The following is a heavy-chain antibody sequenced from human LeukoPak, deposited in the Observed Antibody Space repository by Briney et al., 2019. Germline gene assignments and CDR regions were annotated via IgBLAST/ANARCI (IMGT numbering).Heavy chain of an antibody. Sequence: GGSLRLSCAASGFTFSSYSMNWVRQAPGKGLEWVSSISSSSSYIYYADSVKGRFTISRDNAKNSLYLQMNSLRAEDTAVYYCARDTVAAAGTIDYWGQGNLVTVSS. CDR3: ARDTVAAAGTIDY. CDR2: ISSSSSYI. CDR1: GFTFSSYS. V-gene: IGHV3-21*01. J-gene: IGHJ4*02. D-gene: IGHD6-13*01.